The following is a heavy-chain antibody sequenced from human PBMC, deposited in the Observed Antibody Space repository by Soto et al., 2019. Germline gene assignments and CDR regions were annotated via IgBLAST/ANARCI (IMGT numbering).Heavy chain of an antibody. CDR3: ARALTGYSYGHSVYSSYGMDV. J-gene: IGHJ6*02. D-gene: IGHD5-18*01. Sequence: PGGSLRLSCAASGFTFSSYSMNWVRQAPGKGLEWVSSISSSSSYIYYADSVEGRFTISRDNAKNSLYLQMNSLRAEDTAVYYCARALTGYSYGHSVYSSYGMDVWGQGTTVTVSS. CDR2: ISSSSSYI. CDR1: GFTFSSYS. V-gene: IGHV3-21*01.